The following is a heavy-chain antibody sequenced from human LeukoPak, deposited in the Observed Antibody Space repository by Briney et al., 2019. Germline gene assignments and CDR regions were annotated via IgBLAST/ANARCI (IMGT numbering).Heavy chain of an antibody. Sequence: GGSLRLSCAASGFTFSSYAMSWVRQAPGKGLEWVSAISGSGGGTYYADSVKGRFTISRDNSKNTLYLQMNSLRAEDTAVYYCAKHASYGSGSNDAFDIWGQGTMVTVSS. CDR2: ISGSGGGT. J-gene: IGHJ3*02. CDR1: GFTFSSYA. D-gene: IGHD3-10*01. CDR3: AKHASYGSGSNDAFDI. V-gene: IGHV3-23*01.